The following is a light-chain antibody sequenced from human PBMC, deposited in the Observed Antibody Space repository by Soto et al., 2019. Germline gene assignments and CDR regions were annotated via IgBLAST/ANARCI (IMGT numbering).Light chain of an antibody. Sequence: QAVVTQPPSVSAAPGQKVTISCSGSSSNIGNNYVSWYQQLPGTAPKLLIYENNKRPSGIPDRFSGSKSGTSATLGITGLQTGDKADYYCGTWDSSLSSWVFGGGTKLTVL. CDR1: SSNIGNNY. CDR3: GTWDSSLSSWV. V-gene: IGLV1-51*02. CDR2: ENN. J-gene: IGLJ3*02.